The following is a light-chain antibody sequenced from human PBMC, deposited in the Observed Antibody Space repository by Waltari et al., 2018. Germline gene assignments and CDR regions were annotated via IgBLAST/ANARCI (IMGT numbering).Light chain of an antibody. CDR3: QQNSNWPLT. V-gene: IGKV3D-15*01. Sequence: DIVMTHSPATLSLYPGERATLSCRASQSVSSNLAWYQQKPGQAPRLLIYGASSRATGIPDRFSGSGSGTEFTLTISSLEPEDVAVYYCQQNSNWPLTFGGGTKVEIK. J-gene: IGKJ4*01. CDR1: QSVSSN. CDR2: GAS.